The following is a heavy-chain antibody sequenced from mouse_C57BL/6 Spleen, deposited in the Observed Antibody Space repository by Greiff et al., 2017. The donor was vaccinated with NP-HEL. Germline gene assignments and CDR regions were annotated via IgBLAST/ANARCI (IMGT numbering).Heavy chain of an antibody. Sequence: QVRLQQPGAELVKPGASVKLSCKASGYTFTSYWMHWVKQRPGQGLEWIGMIHPNSGSTNYNEKFKSKATLTVDKSSSTAYMQLSSLTSEDSAVYYCARLPGTGFAYWGQGTLVTVSA. CDR1: GYTFTSYW. V-gene: IGHV1-64*01. J-gene: IGHJ3*01. CDR2: IHPNSGST. D-gene: IGHD3-3*01. CDR3: ARLPGTGFAY.